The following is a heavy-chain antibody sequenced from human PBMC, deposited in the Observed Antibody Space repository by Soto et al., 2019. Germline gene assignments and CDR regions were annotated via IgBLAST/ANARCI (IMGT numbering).Heavy chain of an antibody. J-gene: IGHJ4*02. D-gene: IGHD6-13*01. CDR2: ISSSNSYI. CDR1: GFTFSIYS. V-gene: IGHV3-21*01. CDR3: ARGSLGSSWSL. Sequence: PGGSLRLSCAASGFTFSIYSINWVRHAPGKGLEWVSSISSSNSYIYYADSVKGRFTISRANAKNSLYLQMNSLRAEDTAVYYCARGSLGSSWSLWGQGTLVTVSS.